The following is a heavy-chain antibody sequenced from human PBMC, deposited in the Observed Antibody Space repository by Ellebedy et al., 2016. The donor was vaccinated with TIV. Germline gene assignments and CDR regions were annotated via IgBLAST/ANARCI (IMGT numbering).Heavy chain of an antibody. CDR3: ARDPFAGGGSCYSCYYYYGMDV. CDR1: GGTFSSYA. D-gene: IGHD2-15*01. J-gene: IGHJ6*02. Sequence: ASVKVSCKASGGTFSSYAISWVRQAPGQGLEWMGGIIPIFGTANYAQKFQGRVTITADESTSTAYMELSSLRSEDTAVYYCARDPFAGGGSCYSCYYYYGMDVWGQGTLVTVSS. CDR2: IIPIFGTA. V-gene: IGHV1-69*13.